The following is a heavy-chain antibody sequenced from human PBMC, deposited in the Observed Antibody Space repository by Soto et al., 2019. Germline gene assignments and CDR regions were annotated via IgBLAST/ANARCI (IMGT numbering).Heavy chain of an antibody. V-gene: IGHV3-23*01. CDR3: VKDDGGYPSTAPH. D-gene: IGHD3-22*01. CDR1: GITISNYP. J-gene: IGHJ4*02. Sequence: EVQLLESGGGLVQPGGSLRLSCAASGITISNYPMSWVRQAPGKGLDWVSGISGSGDRTYYGDSAKGRFTISKDISKNLLVSQVGRLGVEDTAVYFCVKDDGGYPSTAPHWGQGTLVTVSS. CDR2: ISGSGDRT.